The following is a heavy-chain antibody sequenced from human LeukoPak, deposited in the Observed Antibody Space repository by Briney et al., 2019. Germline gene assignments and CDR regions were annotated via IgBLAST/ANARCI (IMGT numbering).Heavy chain of an antibody. CDR3: ARFGVATSAFDY. Sequence: GGSLRLSCAASGFTFSSYSMNWVRQAPGKGLEWVSSISSSSSYIYYADSVKGRFTISRDNAKNSLYLQMNSLRAEDTAVYYRARFGVATSAFDYWGQGTLVTVSS. CDR2: ISSSSSYI. J-gene: IGHJ4*02. V-gene: IGHV3-21*01. CDR1: GFTFSSYS. D-gene: IGHD3-3*01.